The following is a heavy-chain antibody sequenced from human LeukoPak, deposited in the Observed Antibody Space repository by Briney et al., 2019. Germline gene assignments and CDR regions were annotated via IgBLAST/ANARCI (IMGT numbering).Heavy chain of an antibody. CDR3: AKGGGYEAQYYYYYLDV. CDR2: ISSSSTTR. CDR1: GFTFSSYS. J-gene: IGHJ6*03. D-gene: IGHD5-12*01. Sequence: GGSLRLSCAASGFTFSSYSIYWVRQAPGKGLEWVSYISSSSTTRYYADSVKGRFTISRDNSKNTLYLQMKSLRAEDTAVYYCAKGGGYEAQYYYYYLDVWGKGTTVTISS. V-gene: IGHV3-48*01.